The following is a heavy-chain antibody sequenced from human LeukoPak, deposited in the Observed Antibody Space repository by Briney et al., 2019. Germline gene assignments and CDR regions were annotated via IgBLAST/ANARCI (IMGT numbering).Heavy chain of an antibody. V-gene: IGHV3-30*02. CDR3: AKSEDYYGSGSPIDY. CDR2: IRYDGSNK. D-gene: IGHD3-10*01. Sequence: PGGSLRLSCAASGFTFSSYSMNWVRQAPGKGLEWVAFIRYDGSNKYYADSVKGRFTISRDNSKNTLYLQMNSLRAEDTAVYYCAKSEDYYGSGSPIDYWGQGTLVTVSS. J-gene: IGHJ4*02. CDR1: GFTFSSYS.